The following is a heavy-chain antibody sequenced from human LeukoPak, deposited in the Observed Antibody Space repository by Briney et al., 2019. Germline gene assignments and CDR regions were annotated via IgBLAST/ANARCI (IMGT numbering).Heavy chain of an antibody. CDR2: IYYSGST. D-gene: IGHD6-13*01. V-gene: IGHV4-31*03. Sequence: SETLSLTCTVSGGSISSGGYYWSWIRQHPGKGLEWIGYIYYSGSTYYNPSLKSRVTISAHTSKNQFSLKLSSVTAADTAVYYCARARSAAGNFDYCGQGTLVTVSS. CDR3: ARARSAAGNFDY. CDR1: GGSISSGGYY. J-gene: IGHJ4*02.